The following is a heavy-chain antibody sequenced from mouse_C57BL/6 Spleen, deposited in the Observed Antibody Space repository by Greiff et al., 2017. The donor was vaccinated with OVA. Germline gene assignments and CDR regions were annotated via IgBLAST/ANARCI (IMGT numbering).Heavy chain of an antibody. CDR1: GFTFSDYG. J-gene: IGHJ2*01. CDR3: ARGLELDY. CDR2: ISSGSSTI. D-gene: IGHD4-1*01. V-gene: IGHV5-17*01. Sequence: EVKLMESGGGLVKPGGSLKLSCAASGFTFSDYGMHWVRQAPEKGLEWVAYISSGSSTIYYADTVKGRFTISRDNAKNTLFLQMTSLRSEDTAMYYCARGLELDYWGQGTTLTVSS.